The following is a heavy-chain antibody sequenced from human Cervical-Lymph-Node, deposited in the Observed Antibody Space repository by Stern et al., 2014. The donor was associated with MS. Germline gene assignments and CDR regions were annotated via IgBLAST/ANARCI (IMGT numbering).Heavy chain of an antibody. CDR2: IWYDGSNK. J-gene: IGHJ4*02. CDR3: ARDYAARPEYYFDY. D-gene: IGHD6-6*01. V-gene: IGHV3-33*01. Sequence: VQLVESGGGVVQPGRSLRLSCAASGFTFSSYGMHWVRQAPGKGLEWVAVIWYDGSNKYYADSVKGRFTISRDNSKNTLYLQMNSLRAEDTAVYYCARDYAARPEYYFDYWGQGTLVTVSP. CDR1: GFTFSSYG.